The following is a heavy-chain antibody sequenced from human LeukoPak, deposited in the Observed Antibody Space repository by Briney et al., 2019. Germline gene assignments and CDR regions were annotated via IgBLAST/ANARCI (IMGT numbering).Heavy chain of an antibody. V-gene: IGHV3-53*01. J-gene: IGHJ6*02. Sequence: GGSLRLSCAASGFTVSSNYMSWVRQAPGKGLEWVSVIYSGGSTYYADSVKGRFTISRDNSKNTLYLQMNSLRAEDTAVYYCARGKDTAMVHYGMDVWGQGTTVTVSS. CDR3: ARGKDTAMVHYGMDV. D-gene: IGHD5-18*01. CDR2: IYSGGST. CDR1: GFTVSSNY.